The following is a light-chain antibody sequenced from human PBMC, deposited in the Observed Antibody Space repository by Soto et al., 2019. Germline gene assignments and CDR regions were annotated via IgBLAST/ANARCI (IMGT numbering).Light chain of an antibody. J-gene: IGKJ1*01. CDR3: QQYNSCSQT. CDR2: DAS. Sequence: MTQSPATLSASVGDRVTITCRASQSISNSLAWYQQKPGKAPKLLIYDASSWERGVPSRFSGSGSGTQFTLTIRGLQPDDFAAYHCQQYNSCSQTFGQGTKVDIK. V-gene: IGKV1-5*01. CDR1: QSISNS.